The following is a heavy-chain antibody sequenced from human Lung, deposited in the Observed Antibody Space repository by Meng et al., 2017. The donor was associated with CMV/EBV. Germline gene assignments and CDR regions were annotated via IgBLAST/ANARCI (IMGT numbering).Heavy chain of an antibody. Sequence: ASXEVSCKASGYTFSGFFMHWLRQAPGRGLEWMGWINTHTGHTEYAQRFQGRLTMTRDTSISTAYMELSRLTSDDTATFYCARGIPDYWGQGTLVTVSS. CDR3: ARGIPDY. D-gene: IGHD2-2*02. CDR1: GYTFSGFF. J-gene: IGHJ4*02. V-gene: IGHV1-2*02. CDR2: INTHTGHT.